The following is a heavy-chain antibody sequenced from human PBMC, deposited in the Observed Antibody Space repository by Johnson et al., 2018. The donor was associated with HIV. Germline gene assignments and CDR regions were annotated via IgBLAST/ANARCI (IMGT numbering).Heavy chain of an antibody. V-gene: IGHV3-30*04. J-gene: IGHJ3*02. D-gene: IGHD1-26*01. CDR1: GFTFSSFA. Sequence: QVQLVESGGGVVQPGRSLRLSCEGSGFTFSSFAIHWVRQAPGKGLEWVALISYDGSNKYYADSVKGRFTISRDNSKNTLYLQMNSLRAEDRAVYYCARGREGGTYQGGAFDIWGQGTMVTFSS. CDR3: ARGREGGTYQGGAFDI. CDR2: ISYDGSNK.